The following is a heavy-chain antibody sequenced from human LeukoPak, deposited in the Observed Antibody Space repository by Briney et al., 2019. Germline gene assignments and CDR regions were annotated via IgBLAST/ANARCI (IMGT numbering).Heavy chain of an antibody. Sequence: SETLSLTCVVYGGSFSGYYWSWIRQPPGKGLEWIGYIYYSGSTNYNPSLKSRVTISVDTSKNQFSLKLSSVTAADTAVYYCARLGGTTVTTWFDPWGQGTLVTVSS. D-gene: IGHD4-17*01. CDR1: GGSFSGYY. J-gene: IGHJ5*02. V-gene: IGHV4-59*08. CDR2: IYYSGST. CDR3: ARLGGTTVTTWFDP.